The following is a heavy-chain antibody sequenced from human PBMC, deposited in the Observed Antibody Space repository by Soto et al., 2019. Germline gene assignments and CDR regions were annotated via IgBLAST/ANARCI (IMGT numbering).Heavy chain of an antibody. CDR3: AISTIVVVPAAIGY. V-gene: IGHV3-23*01. CDR1: GVNFSSYA. J-gene: IGHJ4*02. Sequence: GGSLRLSSAASGVNFSSYAMSWVRQAPGKGLEWVSAISGSGGSTYYADSVKGRFTISRDNSKNTLYLQMNSLRAEDTAVYYCAISTIVVVPAAIGYWGQGTLVTVSS. CDR2: ISGSGGST. D-gene: IGHD2-2*01.